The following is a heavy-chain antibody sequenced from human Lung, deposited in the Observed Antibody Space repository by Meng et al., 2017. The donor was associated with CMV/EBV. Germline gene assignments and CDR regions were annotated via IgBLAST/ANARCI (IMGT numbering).Heavy chain of an antibody. Sequence: ASXXVSXKTSGYKFTDYYLHWVRQAPGQGLEWMGWRNPESGGTNSAQKSKGRVTMNRDTSITEAYMELSRLTSDDTAVYFCARGADSSSWYSPYDSWGQGTXVTVSS. V-gene: IGHV1-2*02. CDR1: GYKFTDYY. J-gene: IGHJ4*02. CDR2: RNPESGGT. CDR3: ARGADSSSWYSPYDS. D-gene: IGHD6-13*01.